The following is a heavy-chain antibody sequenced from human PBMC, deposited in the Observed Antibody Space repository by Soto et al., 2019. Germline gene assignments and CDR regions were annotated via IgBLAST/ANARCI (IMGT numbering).Heavy chain of an antibody. Sequence: QLQLQESGPGLVKPSGTLSLTCAVSGGSISTTNWWSWVRQSPGRGLEWIGEIYHNGNTNYNPPPRSRVTKSMDKSNNQFSPDLTSVTAADTAVYYCARVKGGRAHFDYWGQGALVTVSS. CDR1: GGSISTTNW. J-gene: IGHJ4*02. D-gene: IGHD6-13*01. V-gene: IGHV4-4*02. CDR3: ARVKGGRAHFDY. CDR2: IYHNGNT.